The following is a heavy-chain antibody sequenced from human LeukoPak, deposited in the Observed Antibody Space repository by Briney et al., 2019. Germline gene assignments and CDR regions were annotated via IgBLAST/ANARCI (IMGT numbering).Heavy chain of an antibody. J-gene: IGHJ4*02. V-gene: IGHV1-2*02. Sequence: ASVKVSCKASGYTFTGYYMHWVRQAPGQGLEWMGWINPNSGGTNYAQKFQGMVTMTRDTSISTAYMELSRLRSDDTAVYYCARAGYYYDSSGYYYFDYWGQGTLVTVSS. CDR2: INPNSGGT. CDR1: GYTFTGYY. D-gene: IGHD3-22*01. CDR3: ARAGYYYDSSGYYYFDY.